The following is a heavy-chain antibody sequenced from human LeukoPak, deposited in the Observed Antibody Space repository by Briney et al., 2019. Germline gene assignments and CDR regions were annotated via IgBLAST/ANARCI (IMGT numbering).Heavy chain of an antibody. V-gene: IGHV3-21*01. CDR2: ISSSSSYI. CDR1: GFTFSSYS. J-gene: IGHJ6*04. D-gene: IGHD3-10*01. Sequence: GGSLRLSCAASGFTFSSYSMNWVRQAPGKGLEWVSYISSSSSYIYYADSVKGRFTITRDNAKNSLYLQMNSLRAEDTAVYYCAREVAYYYGSGSFHHYGMDVWGKGTTVTVSS. CDR3: AREVAYYYGSGSFHHYGMDV.